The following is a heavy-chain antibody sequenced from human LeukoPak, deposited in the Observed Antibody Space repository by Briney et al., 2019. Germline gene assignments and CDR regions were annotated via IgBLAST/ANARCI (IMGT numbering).Heavy chain of an antibody. CDR1: GYSFTNYY. CDR3: ARGGRMTTVVTYYFDY. D-gene: IGHD4-23*01. J-gene: IGHJ4*02. CDR2: VNPSGGST. V-gene: IGHV1-46*01. Sequence: ASVKVSCKASGYSFTNYYIHWVRQAPGQGLEWMGIVNPSGGSTTYAQEFQGRVTMTRDTSTSTVYKDLSSLRSDDTAVYFCARGGRMTTVVTYYFDYWGQGTLVTVSS.